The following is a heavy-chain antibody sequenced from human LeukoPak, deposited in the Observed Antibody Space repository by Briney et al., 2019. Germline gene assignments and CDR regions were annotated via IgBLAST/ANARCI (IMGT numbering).Heavy chain of an antibody. CDR2: ISSSSSYI. CDR3: AKLGYGVASFDY. CDR1: GFTFSSYS. V-gene: IGHV3-21*01. D-gene: IGHD4-17*01. Sequence: PGGSLRLSCAASGFTFSSYSMNWVRQAQGKGLEWVSSISSSSSYIYYADSVKGRFTISRDNAKNSLYLQMNSLRAEDTAVYYCAKLGYGVASFDYWGQGTLVTVSS. J-gene: IGHJ4*02.